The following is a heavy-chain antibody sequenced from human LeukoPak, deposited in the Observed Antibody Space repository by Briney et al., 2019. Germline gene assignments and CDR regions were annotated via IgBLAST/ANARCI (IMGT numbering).Heavy chain of an antibody. J-gene: IGHJ4*02. V-gene: IGHV3-30*18. Sequence: GGSLRLSCAASGLTFSSYGMHWVRQAPGKGLEWVAAISYDGSNKYYADSVQGRFTISRDNSKNTLYLQMNSLRAEDTAVYYCAKDPDCTGGSCYQPEYYFDYWGQGTLVTVSS. CDR3: AKDPDCTGGSCYQPEYYFDY. CDR2: ISYDGSNK. CDR1: GLTFSSYG. D-gene: IGHD2-8*02.